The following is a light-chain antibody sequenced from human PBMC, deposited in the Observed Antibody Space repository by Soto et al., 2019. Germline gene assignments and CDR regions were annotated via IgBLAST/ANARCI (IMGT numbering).Light chain of an antibody. V-gene: IGKV3-11*01. CDR3: QQRINWPLT. CDR1: QSVSSY. CDR2: DAS. J-gene: IGKJ4*01. Sequence: EIVLTQSPATLSLSAGERATLSCRASQSVSSYLAWYQQKPGQAPRLLIYDASNRATGIPARFSGSGSGTDFTLTISGLEPEDFAVYFCQQRINWPLTFGGGTKVEIK.